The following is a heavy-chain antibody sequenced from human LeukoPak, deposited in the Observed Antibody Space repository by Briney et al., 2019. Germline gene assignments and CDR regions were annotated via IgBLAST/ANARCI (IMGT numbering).Heavy chain of an antibody. Sequence: SETLSLTCTVSGYSISSGYYWSWIRQPPGKGLEWIGEINHSGSTNYNPSLKSRVTISVDTSKNQFSLKLSSVTAADTAVYYCARELQWGTPWGQGTLVTVSS. CDR3: ARELQWGTP. J-gene: IGHJ5*02. CDR1: GYSISSGYY. D-gene: IGHD1-1*01. V-gene: IGHV4-38-2*02. CDR2: INHSGST.